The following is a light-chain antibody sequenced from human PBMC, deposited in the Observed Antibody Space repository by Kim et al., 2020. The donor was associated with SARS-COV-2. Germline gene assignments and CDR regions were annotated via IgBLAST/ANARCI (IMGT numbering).Light chain of an antibody. CDR3: QQYNSDSPRT. CDR1: QSVSDW. V-gene: IGKV1-5*03. Sequence: GDRVTITCRASQSVSDWLAWYQQKPGKAHKLLIYRAASLESGVPSRFSGGGSGTEFTLTISSLQPDDFATYYCQQYNSDSPRTFGQGTKVDIK. J-gene: IGKJ1*01. CDR2: RAA.